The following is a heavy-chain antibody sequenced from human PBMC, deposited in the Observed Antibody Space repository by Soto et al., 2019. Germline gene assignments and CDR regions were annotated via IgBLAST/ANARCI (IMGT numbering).Heavy chain of an antibody. CDR2: IYYSGST. Sequence: SETLSLTCTVSGGSISSGGYYWSWIRQHPGKGLEWIGYIYYSGSTYYNPSLKSRVTISVDTSKNQFSLKLSSVTAADTAVYYCARDSAYCGGDCYRFFDYWGQGTLVTVSS. J-gene: IGHJ4*02. CDR3: ARDSAYCGGDCYRFFDY. D-gene: IGHD2-21*02. V-gene: IGHV4-31*03. CDR1: GGSISSGGYY.